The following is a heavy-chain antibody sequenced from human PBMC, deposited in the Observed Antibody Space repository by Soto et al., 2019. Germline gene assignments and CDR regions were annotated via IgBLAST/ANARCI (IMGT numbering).Heavy chain of an antibody. V-gene: IGHV3-21*01. CDR1: GFTFSSYS. Sequence: EVQLVESGGGLVKPGGSLRLSCAASGFTFSSYSMNWDRQAPGKGLEWVSSISSSSSYIYYADSVKGRFTISRDNAKNSLYLQMNSLRAEDTAVYYCARAGQGYCSGGSCRWHYGMDVWGQGTTVTVSS. J-gene: IGHJ6*02. D-gene: IGHD2-15*01. CDR3: ARAGQGYCSGGSCRWHYGMDV. CDR2: ISSSSSYI.